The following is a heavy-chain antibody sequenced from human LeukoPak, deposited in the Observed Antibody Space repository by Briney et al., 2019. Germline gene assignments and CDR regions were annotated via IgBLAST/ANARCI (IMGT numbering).Heavy chain of an antibody. Sequence: SVKVSCKASGGTFSSYAISWVRQAPGQGLEWMGGIIPIFGTANYAQKFQGRVTITADKSTSTAYIELSSLRSEDTAVYYCARSLIDYGGSYDAFDIWGQGTMVTISS. CDR3: ARSLIDYGGSYDAFDI. D-gene: IGHD4-23*01. CDR2: IIPIFGTA. CDR1: GGTFSSYA. V-gene: IGHV1-69*06. J-gene: IGHJ3*02.